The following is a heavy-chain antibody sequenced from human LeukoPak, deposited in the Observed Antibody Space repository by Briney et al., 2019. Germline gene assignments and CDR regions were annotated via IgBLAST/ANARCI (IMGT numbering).Heavy chain of an antibody. J-gene: IGHJ4*02. V-gene: IGHV4-30-4*01. Sequence: PSETLSLTCTVSGGSISGFYWSWIRQPPGKGLEWIGYIYYSGSTYYNPSLKSRVTISVDTSKNQFSLKLSSVTAADTAVYYCAREDSSSWRFDYWGQGTLVTVSS. CDR2: IYYSGST. CDR1: GGSISGFY. D-gene: IGHD6-13*01. CDR3: AREDSSSWRFDY.